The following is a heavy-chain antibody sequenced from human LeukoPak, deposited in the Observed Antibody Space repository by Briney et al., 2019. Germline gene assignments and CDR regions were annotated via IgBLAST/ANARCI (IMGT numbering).Heavy chain of an antibody. J-gene: IGHJ4*02. CDR1: GGSISSGDYY. CDR3: ARGYGSGLYYFDY. V-gene: IGHV4-30-4*01. Sequence: PSETLSLTCTVSGGSISSGDYYWSWIRQPPGNGLEWIGYIYYSGSTYYNPSLKSRVTISVDTSKNQFSLKLSSVTAADTAVYYCARGYGSGLYYFDYWGQGTLVTVSS. D-gene: IGHD2-15*01. CDR2: IYYSGST.